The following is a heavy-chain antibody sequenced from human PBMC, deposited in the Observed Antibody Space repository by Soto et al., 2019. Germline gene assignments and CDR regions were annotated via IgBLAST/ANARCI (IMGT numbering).Heavy chain of an antibody. J-gene: IGHJ4*02. CDR2: IYYSGST. V-gene: IGHV4-39*01. CDR3: ARGYGTEYFDL. CDR1: GGSISSSSYY. Sequence: LSLTCTVSGGSISSSSYYWGWIRQPPGKGLEWIGSIYYSGSTYYNPSLKSRVTISVDTSKNQFSLKLSSVTAADTAVYYCARGYGTEYFDLWGQGILVNVSS. D-gene: IGHD2-8*02.